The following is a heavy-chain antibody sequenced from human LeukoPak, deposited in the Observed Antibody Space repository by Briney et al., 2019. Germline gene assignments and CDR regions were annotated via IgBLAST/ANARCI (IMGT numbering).Heavy chain of an antibody. CDR3: AKSWDTPFGGLIGIDY. V-gene: IGHV3-23*01. J-gene: IGHJ4*02. CDR2: ITGSGDST. CDR1: GLTFSSYA. Sequence: GGSLRLSCAAAGLTFSSYAMNWVRQAPGKGLEWVSVITGSGDSTYYADSVKGRFTISRDNSKNTQYLQMNSLRAEDTAVYYCAKSWDTPFGGLIGIDYWGQGTLVTVSS. D-gene: IGHD3-16*02.